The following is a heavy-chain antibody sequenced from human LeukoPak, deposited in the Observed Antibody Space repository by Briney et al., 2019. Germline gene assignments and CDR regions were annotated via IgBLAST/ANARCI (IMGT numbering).Heavy chain of an antibody. J-gene: IGHJ4*02. CDR1: GYTFTNYA. D-gene: IGHD3/OR15-3a*01. V-gene: IGHV7-4-1*02. CDR2: INTNAGNP. Sequence: ASVKVSCKASGYTFTNYAMNWVRQAPGQGLEWMGLINTNAGNPTYAQGSTGRFVFSLDTSVSTAYLEISSLKAEDTALYYCARGDWLLDYWGQGTLVTVSS. CDR3: ARGDWLLDY.